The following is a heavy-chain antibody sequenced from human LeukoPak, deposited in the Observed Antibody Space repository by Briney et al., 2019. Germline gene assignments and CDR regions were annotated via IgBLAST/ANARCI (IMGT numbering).Heavy chain of an antibody. D-gene: IGHD6-6*01. CDR3: ATPSILATYGMDV. V-gene: IGHV1-69*01. Sequence: SVKVSCKASGGTFNNYAINWVRQAPGQGLEWMGGIIPIFDTPNYAQKFQGRVTITADVSTTTYYMELSSLRSDDTAVYYCATPSILATYGMDVWGQGTTVTVSS. CDR2: IIPIFDTP. J-gene: IGHJ6*02. CDR1: GGTFNNYA.